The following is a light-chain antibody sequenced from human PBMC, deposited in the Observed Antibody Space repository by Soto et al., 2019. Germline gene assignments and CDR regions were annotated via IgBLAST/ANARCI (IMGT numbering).Light chain of an antibody. V-gene: IGLV2-14*03. CDR1: SSDVGGYNF. CDR2: EVS. CDR3: SSYTTSSTVV. Sequence: QSALTQPASVFGSPGQSITISCTGTSSDVGGYNFVSWYQQHPGKAPKLMIYEVSNRPSGVSNRFSGSKSGNTASLTISGLQPEDEADYYWSSYTTSSTVVFGTGTKVTV. J-gene: IGLJ1*01.